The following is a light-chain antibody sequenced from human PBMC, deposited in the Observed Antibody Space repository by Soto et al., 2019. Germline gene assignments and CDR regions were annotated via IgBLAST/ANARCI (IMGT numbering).Light chain of an antibody. CDR1: SSDVGDYNY. J-gene: IGLJ1*01. CDR3: SSYTSSSTL. Sequence: QSALTQPASVSGSPGQSITISCTGTSSDVGDYNYDSWYQQHPGKAPKLMLYDVSNRPSGISNRFSGSKSGNTASLTISGLQAEDEADYYCSSYTSSSTLFGTGTKLTVL. V-gene: IGLV2-14*01. CDR2: DVS.